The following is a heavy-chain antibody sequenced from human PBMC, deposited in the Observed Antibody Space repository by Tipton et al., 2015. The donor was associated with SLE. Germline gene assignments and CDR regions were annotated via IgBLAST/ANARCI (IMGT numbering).Heavy chain of an antibody. V-gene: IGHV3-53*05. CDR1: GFTFSSYS. D-gene: IGHD2-21*02. J-gene: IGHJ6*02. CDR2: ISGDGET. Sequence: SLRLSCAASGFTFSSYSMNWVRQAPGKGLEWVSLISGDGETHYADSVEGRFTISRDNFKNTLYLQMNSLRPEDTAVYYCATDPGQDCDNGMDVWGLGTTVTVSS. CDR3: ATDPGQDCDNGMDV.